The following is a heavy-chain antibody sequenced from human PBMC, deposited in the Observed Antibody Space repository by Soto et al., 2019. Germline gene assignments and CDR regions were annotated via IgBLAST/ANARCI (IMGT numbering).Heavy chain of an antibody. J-gene: IGHJ6*03. V-gene: IGHV4-59*01. Sequence: PSETLSLTCTVSGGSISNNYWTWVRQPPGKELEWIGYIYYSGSTNYNPSLKSRVTLSVVTSKNQFSLNLVSVTAADTAVYYCARASYYSYMDVWGKGTTVTVSS. CDR3: ARASYYSYMDV. CDR2: IYYSGST. CDR1: GGSISNNY.